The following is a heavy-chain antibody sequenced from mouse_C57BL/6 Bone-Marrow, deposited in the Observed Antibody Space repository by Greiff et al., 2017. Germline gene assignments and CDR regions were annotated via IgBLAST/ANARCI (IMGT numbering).Heavy chain of an antibody. D-gene: IGHD1-1*01. CDR3: KITTVVATDWYFDV. Sequence: EVHLVESGTVLARPGASVKMSCKTSGYTFTSYWMHWVKQRPGQGLEWIGAIYPGNSDTSYNQKFKGKAKLTAVTSASTAYMELSSLTNEDSAVYYCKITTVVATDWYFDVWGTGTTVTVSS. J-gene: IGHJ1*03. CDR2: IYPGNSDT. CDR1: GYTFTSYW. V-gene: IGHV1-5*01.